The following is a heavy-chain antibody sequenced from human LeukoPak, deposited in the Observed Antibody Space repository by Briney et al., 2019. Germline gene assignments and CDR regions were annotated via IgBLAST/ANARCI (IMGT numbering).Heavy chain of an antibody. V-gene: IGHV4-39*02. Sequence: SETLSLTCTVSGGSISSSSYYWGWIRQPPGKGLGWIGSIYYSGSTYYNPSLKSRVTISVDTSKNQFSLKLSSVTAADTAVYYCARESAYYYDKGDYWGQGTLVTVSS. D-gene: IGHD3-22*01. CDR1: GGSISSSSYY. J-gene: IGHJ4*02. CDR2: IYYSGST. CDR3: ARESAYYYDKGDY.